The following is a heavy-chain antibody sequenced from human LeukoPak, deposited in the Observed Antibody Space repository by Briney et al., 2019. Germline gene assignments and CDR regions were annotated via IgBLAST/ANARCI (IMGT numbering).Heavy chain of an antibody. CDR3: VSRGLGRAPFDY. J-gene: IGHJ4*02. D-gene: IGHD7-27*01. V-gene: IGHV3-21*01. CDR2: ISSSSSYI. Sequence: PGGSLRLSCTASRFRFSYYSMNWVRQAPGKGLEWVSSISSSSSYIYYAHSVRGRFTVSRDNAKNSLYLQMNSLRAEDTAVYYCVSRGLGRAPFDYWGQGTLVTVSS. CDR1: RFRFSYYS.